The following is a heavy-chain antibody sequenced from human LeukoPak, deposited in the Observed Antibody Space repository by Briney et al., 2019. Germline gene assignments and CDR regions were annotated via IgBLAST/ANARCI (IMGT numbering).Heavy chain of an antibody. Sequence: TSETLSLTCAVSGYSISSHDISGGIRQPPGKGLEWIGTMSYTGTTSYNPSLKGRLIISIVTSKNPVSLHLSSVTAADTALYYCVTHSIEKYGDDHCDSWGQGTLVTVSS. J-gene: IGHJ4*02. D-gene: IGHD4-17*01. V-gene: IGHV4-38-2*01. CDR1: GYSISSHDI. CDR2: MSYTGTT. CDR3: VTHSIEKYGDDHCDS.